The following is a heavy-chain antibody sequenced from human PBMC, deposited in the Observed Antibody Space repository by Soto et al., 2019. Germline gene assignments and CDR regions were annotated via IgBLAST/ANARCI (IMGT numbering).Heavy chain of an antibody. J-gene: IGHJ5*02. CDR1: GGSISSGGYY. V-gene: IGHV4-31*03. Sequence: SETLSLTCTVSGGSISSGGYYWSWIRQHPGKGLEWIGYIYYSGSTYYNPSLKSRVTISVDTSKNQFSLKLSSVTAADTAVYYCAGVANGMIDPWGQGTLVTVSS. CDR2: IYYSGST. D-gene: IGHD1-1*01. CDR3: AGVANGMIDP.